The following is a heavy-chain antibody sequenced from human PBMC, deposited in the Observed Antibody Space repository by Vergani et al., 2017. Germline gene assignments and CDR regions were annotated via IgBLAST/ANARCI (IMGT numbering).Heavy chain of an antibody. D-gene: IGHD3-10*01. CDR2: ISSDSRTI. J-gene: IGHJ4*02. CDR1: GFTLHDYY. Sequence: QEQLVVSGGTLVKPGGSLRLSCVVSGFTLHDYYMSWIRQAPGKGLEWVAYISSDSRTIYYADSVKGRVTISRDNARNSVFLQMDSLRVNDTAVYFCARVRGAMDRWGQGTLVTVSS. CDR3: ARVRGAMDR. V-gene: IGHV3-11*04.